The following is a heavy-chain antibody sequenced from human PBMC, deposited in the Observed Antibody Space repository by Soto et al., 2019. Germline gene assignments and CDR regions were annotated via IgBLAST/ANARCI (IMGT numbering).Heavy chain of an antibody. J-gene: IGHJ6*03. D-gene: IGHD2-2*01. V-gene: IGHV3-7*05. CDR1: GFTLSTYW. CDR2: IKKDGSAK. CDR3: ARDGSLVPEMYYYYMDV. Sequence: GGSLRLSCAASGFTLSTYWMSWVRQAPGKGLEWVANIKKDGSAKFYVDSVKSRFTISRDNAENSLYLQMNSLRAEDTAVYYCARDGSLVPEMYYYYMDVRAKRTTDTGSS.